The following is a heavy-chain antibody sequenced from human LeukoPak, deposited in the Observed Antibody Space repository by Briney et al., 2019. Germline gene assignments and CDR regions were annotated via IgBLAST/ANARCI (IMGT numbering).Heavy chain of an antibody. D-gene: IGHD2-2*01. CDR2: ISSSSSYI. CDR3: ARDRGLYCSSTSCYDGLDY. V-gene: IGHV3-21*01. Sequence: GGSLRLFCAASGFTFSSYSMNWVRQAPGRGLEWVSSISSSSSYIYYADSVKGRFTTSRDNAKNSLYLQMNSLRAEDTDVYYRARDRGLYCSSTSCYDGLDYWGQGTLVTVSS. J-gene: IGHJ4*02. CDR1: GFTFSSYS.